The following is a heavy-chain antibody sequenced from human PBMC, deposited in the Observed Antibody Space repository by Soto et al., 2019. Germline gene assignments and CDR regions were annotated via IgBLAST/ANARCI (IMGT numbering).Heavy chain of an antibody. Sequence: EVQLVESGGGLVQPGGSLKLSCAASGFDFSGSAIHWVRQASGKGLEWIGRIRSNANSYTTAYGAPVKGRFTISRDDSKNTAYLQTNSLKAEDTAVYYCTRFPRGTTVTDFDYWGQGTLVTVSS. CDR2: IRSNANSYTT. CDR3: TRFPRGTTVTDFDY. J-gene: IGHJ4*02. CDR1: GFDFSGSA. D-gene: IGHD4-17*01. V-gene: IGHV3-73*02.